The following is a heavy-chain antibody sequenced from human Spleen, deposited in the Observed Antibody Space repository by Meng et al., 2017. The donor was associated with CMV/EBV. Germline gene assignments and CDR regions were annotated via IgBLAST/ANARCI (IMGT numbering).Heavy chain of an antibody. D-gene: IGHD7-27*01. Sequence: SETLSLTCAISGDSVSSNSVAWNWIRQSPSRGLEWLGRTYYRSKWYSDYAVSVKSRITINPDTSKNQFSLQVSSVTPEDTAVYYCARGAPSGPVDFWGQGTLVTVSS. CDR3: ARGAPSGPVDF. V-gene: IGHV6-1*01. CDR2: TYYRSKWYS. J-gene: IGHJ4*02. CDR1: GDSVSSNSVA.